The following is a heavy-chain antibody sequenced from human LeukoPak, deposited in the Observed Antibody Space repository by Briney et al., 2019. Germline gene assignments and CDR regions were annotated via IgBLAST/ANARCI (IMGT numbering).Heavy chain of an antibody. Sequence: ASVKVSCKASGYTLTSNCIHWVLQARGQGLEWMGWISAYNGNTNYAQKLQGRVTMTTDTSTSTAYMELRSLRSDDTAVYYCASGISGMGFDYWGQGTLVTVSS. CDR3: ASGISGMGFDY. J-gene: IGHJ4*02. V-gene: IGHV1-18*04. CDR1: GYTLTSNC. D-gene: IGHD2-15*01. CDR2: ISAYNGNT.